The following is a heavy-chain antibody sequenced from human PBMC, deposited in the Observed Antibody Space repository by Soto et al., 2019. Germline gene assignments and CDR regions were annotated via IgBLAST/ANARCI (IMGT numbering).Heavy chain of an antibody. CDR3: ASPLSSTSYYYYYGMDV. CDR1: GFTFSSYE. J-gene: IGHJ6*02. D-gene: IGHD2-2*01. CDR2: ISSSGSTI. V-gene: IGHV3-48*03. Sequence: SLRLSCAASGFTFSSYEMNWVRQAPLKGLEWVSYISSSGSTIYYADSVKGRFTISRDNAKNSLYLQMNSLRAEDTAVYYCASPLSSTSYYYYYGMDVWGQGTTVTVS.